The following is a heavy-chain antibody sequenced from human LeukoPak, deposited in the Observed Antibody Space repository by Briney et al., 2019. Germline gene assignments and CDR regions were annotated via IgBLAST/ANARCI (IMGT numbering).Heavy chain of an antibody. J-gene: IGHJ4*02. Sequence: GASVKVSCKASGYTFTGYYMHWVRQAPGQGLEWMGWINPNSSGTNYAQKFQGRVTMTRDTSISTAYMELSRLRSDDTAVYYCAGLDTAMVTSVDYWGQGTLVTVSS. CDR3: AGLDTAMVTSVDY. CDR2: INPNSSGT. D-gene: IGHD5-18*01. V-gene: IGHV1-2*02. CDR1: GYTFTGYY.